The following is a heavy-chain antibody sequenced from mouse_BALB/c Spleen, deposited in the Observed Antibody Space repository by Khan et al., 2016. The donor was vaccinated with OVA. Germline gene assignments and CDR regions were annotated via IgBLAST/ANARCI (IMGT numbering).Heavy chain of an antibody. CDR2: INPHIGKT. D-gene: IGHD1-1*01. CDR3: ARIYGSDFDY. J-gene: IGHJ2*01. CDR1: GYSFTGYF. V-gene: IGHV1-20*02. Sequence: EVQLQESGPELVKPGASVKISCKASGYSFTGYFMNWVMQSHGKSLEWIGRINPHIGKTFYNQKFKDKATLTVDESSSKAHMELRSLASEDSAVYYCARIYGSDFDYWGQGTTLTVSS.